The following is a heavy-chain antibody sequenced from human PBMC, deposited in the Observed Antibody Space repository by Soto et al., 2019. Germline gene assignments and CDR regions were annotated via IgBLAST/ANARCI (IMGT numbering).Heavy chain of an antibody. CDR3: ARTLSGYSYGPLDY. D-gene: IGHD5-18*01. J-gene: IGHJ4*02. Sequence: ETLSLTCTVSGGSSISYYWSWIRQPPGKGLEWIGFIYYSGSPNYNPSLKSRVTISVDTSKNLFSLRLNSVTAADTAVYYCARTLSGYSYGPLDYWGQGTPVTVSS. CDR1: GGSSISYY. V-gene: IGHV4-59*08. CDR2: IYYSGSP.